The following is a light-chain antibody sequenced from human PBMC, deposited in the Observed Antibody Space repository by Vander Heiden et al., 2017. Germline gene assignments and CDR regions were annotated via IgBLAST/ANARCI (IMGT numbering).Light chain of an antibody. CDR1: SSNIGIDT. J-gene: IGLJ2*01. CDR2: SNN. V-gene: IGLV1-44*01. CDR3: AAWDDSLNGVV. Sequence: QSVLTQPPSASGTPGQRVTISCSGSSSNIGIDTVNWYQQLPGADPKLLMYSNNQRPSGVPDRFSGSKSGTSASLAISGLQPEDEADYDCAAWDDSLNGVVFGGGTKLTVL.